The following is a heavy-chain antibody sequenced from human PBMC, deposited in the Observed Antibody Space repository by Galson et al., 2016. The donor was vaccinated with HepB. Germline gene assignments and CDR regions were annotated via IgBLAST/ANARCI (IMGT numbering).Heavy chain of an antibody. J-gene: IGHJ5*02. Sequence: SLRLSCAASGLSFSPYAVSWVRQAPGKGLEWVSAINGTGPITKHADSVKGRFTISRDHSKNTLYLQMNSLRVEDTAVYYCARDGNADSPWGQGTLVTVSS. CDR2: INGTGPIT. D-gene: IGHD1-1*01. CDR3: ARDGNADSP. CDR1: GLSFSPYA. V-gene: IGHV3-23*01.